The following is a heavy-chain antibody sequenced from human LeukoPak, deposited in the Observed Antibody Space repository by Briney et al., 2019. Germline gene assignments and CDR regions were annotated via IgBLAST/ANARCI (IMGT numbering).Heavy chain of an antibody. J-gene: IGHJ3*02. CDR1: GFTFSSYW. CDR2: IKQDGSEK. D-gene: IGHD6-13*01. Sequence: PGGSLRLSCAVSGFTFSSYWMSWVRQAPGKGLEWVSNIKQDGSEKYYVDSVKGRFTISRDNAKNSLYLQMNSLRAEDTAVYYCAKVMRLGPAGTVGAFDIWGQGTMVAVSS. V-gene: IGHV3-7*01. CDR3: AKVMRLGPAGTVGAFDI.